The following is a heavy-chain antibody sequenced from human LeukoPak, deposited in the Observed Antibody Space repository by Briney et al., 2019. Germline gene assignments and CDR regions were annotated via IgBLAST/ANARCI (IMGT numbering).Heavy chain of an antibody. CDR2: ISGSGGST. V-gene: IGHV3-23*01. J-gene: IGHJ4*02. Sequence: GGSLRLSCAASGFTFSSYAMSWVRQAPGKGLEWVSAISGSGGSTYYADSVKGRFTISRDDAKNSLYLQMNSLRDEDTAVYYCARGVSGSYSPFDYWGQGTLVTVSS. CDR3: ARGVSGSYSPFDY. D-gene: IGHD1-26*01. CDR1: GFTFSSYA.